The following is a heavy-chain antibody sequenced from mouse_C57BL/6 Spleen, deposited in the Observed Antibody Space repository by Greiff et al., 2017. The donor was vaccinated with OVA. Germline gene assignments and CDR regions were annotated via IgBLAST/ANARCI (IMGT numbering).Heavy chain of an antibody. V-gene: IGHV1-15*01. CDR1: GYTFTDYE. CDR2: IDPETGGT. D-gene: IGHD1-1*01. CDR3: TRDYGSSYYFDY. J-gene: IGHJ2*01. Sequence: QVQLQQSGAEVVRPGASVTLSCKASGYTFTDYEMHWVKQTPVHGLEWIGAIDPETGGTAYNQKFKGKAILTADKSSSTAYMELRSLTSEDSAVYYCTRDYGSSYYFDYWGQGTTLTVSS.